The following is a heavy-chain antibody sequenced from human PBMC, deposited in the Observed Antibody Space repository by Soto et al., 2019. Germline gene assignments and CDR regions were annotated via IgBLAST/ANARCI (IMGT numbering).Heavy chain of an antibody. D-gene: IGHD6-25*01. V-gene: IGHV1-8*01. Sequence: QVQLVQSGAEVKKPGASVKVSCKASGYTFTTYDFNWVRQAPGQGLEWMGWMNPSTGKAGYAQKFQGRVTMTRDNSISTAYMELSSLRSDDTALYYCARRKERSGPNYFDYWGQGTLVTVSS. CDR3: ARRKERSGPNYFDY. J-gene: IGHJ4*02. CDR1: GYTFTTYD. CDR2: MNPSTGKA.